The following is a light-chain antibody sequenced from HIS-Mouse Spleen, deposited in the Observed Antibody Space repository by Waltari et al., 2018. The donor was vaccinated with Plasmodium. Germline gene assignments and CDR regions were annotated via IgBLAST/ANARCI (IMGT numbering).Light chain of an antibody. Sequence: DIQMTQSPSTLSVSVGDRVTITCRASQSISSWLAWYQQKPGKAPKLLIYKASSLESGVPSRFSGGGSGTEFTLTISSLQPDDFATYYCQQYNSYWTFGQGTKVEIK. V-gene: IGKV1-5*03. CDR3: QQYNSYWT. CDR1: QSISSW. CDR2: KAS. J-gene: IGKJ1*01.